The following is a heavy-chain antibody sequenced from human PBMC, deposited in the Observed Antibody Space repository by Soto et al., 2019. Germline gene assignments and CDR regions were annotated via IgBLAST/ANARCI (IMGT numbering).Heavy chain of an antibody. CDR1: GGSFSGYY. CDR3: ARNRKRVMAVYYYYGMDV. Sequence: SETLSLTCAVYGGSFSGYYWSWIRQPPGKGLEWIGEINHSGSTNYNPSLKSRVTISVDTSKNQFSLKPSSVTAADTAVYYCARNRKRVMAVYYYYGMDVWGQGTTVTVSS. D-gene: IGHD2-21*01. V-gene: IGHV4-34*01. J-gene: IGHJ6*02. CDR2: INHSGST.